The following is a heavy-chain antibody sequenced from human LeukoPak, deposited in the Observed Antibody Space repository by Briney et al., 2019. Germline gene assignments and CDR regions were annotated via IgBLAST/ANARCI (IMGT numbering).Heavy chain of an antibody. CDR2: INPSGGST. V-gene: IGHV1-46*01. J-gene: IGHJ4*02. CDR3: ARDRRNSGSPSYLDY. CDR1: GYTFTSYY. D-gene: IGHD1-26*01. Sequence: ASVKVSCKASGYTFTSYYMHWVRQAPGQGLEWMGIINPSGGSTSYAQKFQGRVTMTRDTSTSTVYMELSSLRSEVTAVYYCARDRRNSGSPSYLDYWGQGTLVTVSS.